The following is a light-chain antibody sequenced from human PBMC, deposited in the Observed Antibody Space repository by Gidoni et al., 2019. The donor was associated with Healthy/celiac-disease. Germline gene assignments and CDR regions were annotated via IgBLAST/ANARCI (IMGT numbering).Light chain of an antibody. CDR3: QQYYSTPLT. V-gene: IGKV4-1*01. CDR2: WAS. CDR1: QSVLYSSNNKNY. J-gene: IGKJ4*01. Sequence: DYLAVSLGERATINCKSSQSVLYSSNNKNYLAWYQQKPGQPPKLLIYWASTRESGVPDRFSGSGSGTDFTLTISSLQAEDVAVYYCQQYYSTPLTFGGGTKVEIK.